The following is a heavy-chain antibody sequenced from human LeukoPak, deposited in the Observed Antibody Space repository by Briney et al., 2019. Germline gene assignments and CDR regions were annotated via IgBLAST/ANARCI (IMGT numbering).Heavy chain of an antibody. J-gene: IGHJ5*02. CDR3: AREPLRPNWCDP. CDR1: GGTFSSYA. V-gene: IGHV1-69*04. CDR2: IIPILGIA. Sequence: SVKVSCKASGGTFSSYAISWVRQAPGQGLEWMGRIIPILGIANYAQKFQGRGTITADKSTSTAYMELSSLRSEDTAVYYCAREPLRPNWCDPWGQGNLVTVSS.